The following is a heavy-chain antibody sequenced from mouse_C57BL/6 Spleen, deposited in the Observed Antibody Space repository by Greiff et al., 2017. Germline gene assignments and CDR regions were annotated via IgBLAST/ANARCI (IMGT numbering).Heavy chain of an antibody. J-gene: IGHJ3*01. CDR3: ARHELGFPWFAY. CDR1: GYTFTEYT. V-gene: IGHV1-62-2*01. Sequence: QVHVKQSGAELVKPGASVKLSCKASGYTFTEYTIHWVKQRSGQGLEWIGWFYPGSGSIKYNEKFKDKATLTADKSSSTVYMELSRLTSEDSAVYFCARHELGFPWFAYWGQGTLVTVSA. D-gene: IGHD4-1*01. CDR2: FYPGSGSI.